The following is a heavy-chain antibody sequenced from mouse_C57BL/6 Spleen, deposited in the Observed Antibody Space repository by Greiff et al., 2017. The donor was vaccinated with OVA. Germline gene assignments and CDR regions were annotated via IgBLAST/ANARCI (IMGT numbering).Heavy chain of an antibody. CDR2: IYPGSGST. Sequence: VQVVESGAELVKPGASVKMSCKASGYTFTSYWITWVKQRPGQGLEWIGDIYPGSGSTNYNEKFKSKATLTVDTSSSTAYMQLSSLTSEDSAVYYCARGGIGFAYWGQGTLVTVSA. J-gene: IGHJ3*01. V-gene: IGHV1-55*01. CDR3: ARGGIGFAY. CDR1: GYTFTSYW.